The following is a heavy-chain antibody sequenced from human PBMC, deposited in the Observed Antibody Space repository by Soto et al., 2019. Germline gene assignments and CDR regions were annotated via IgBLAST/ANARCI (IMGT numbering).Heavy chain of an antibody. CDR2: IYHSGST. CDR3: ARYCGGDCYSYYGMDV. CDR1: GGSISSGGYS. Sequence: SETLSLTCAVSGGSISSGGYSWSWIRQPPGKGLEWIGYIYHSGSTYYNPSLKSRVTISVDRSKNQFSLKLSSVTAADTAVYYCARYCGGDCYSYYGMDVWGQGTTVTVSS. V-gene: IGHV4-30-2*01. D-gene: IGHD2-21*02. J-gene: IGHJ6*02.